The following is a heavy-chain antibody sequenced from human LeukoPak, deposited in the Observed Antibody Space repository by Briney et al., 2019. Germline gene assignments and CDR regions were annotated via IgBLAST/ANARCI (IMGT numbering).Heavy chain of an antibody. CDR1: GFSISSGYY. CDR2: IYYSGST. CDR3: ARDVGHSNSGSYYNGEFDY. Sequence: SETLSLTCTVSGFSISSGYYWGWIRQPPGKGLQWIGSIYYSGSTYSNPSLKSRVTISVDTSKSQFSLKLSSVTAADTAVYYCARDVGHSNSGSYYNGEFDYWGQGTLVTVSS. J-gene: IGHJ4*02. V-gene: IGHV4-38-2*02. D-gene: IGHD3-10*01.